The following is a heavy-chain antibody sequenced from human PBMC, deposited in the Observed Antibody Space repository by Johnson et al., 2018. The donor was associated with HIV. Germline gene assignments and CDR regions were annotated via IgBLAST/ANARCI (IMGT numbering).Heavy chain of an antibody. Sequence: QVQLVESGGGVVQPGRSLRLSCAASGFTFSSYAMHWVRQAPGKGLEWVAVISYDGSNKYYADSVKGRFTISRDNSKNTLYLQMNSLRAEDTAVYYCAPIAAADFDSWGQGTMVTVSS. CDR2: ISYDGSNK. D-gene: IGHD6-6*01. CDR1: GFTFSSYA. J-gene: IGHJ3*02. CDR3: APIAAADFDS. V-gene: IGHV3-30*04.